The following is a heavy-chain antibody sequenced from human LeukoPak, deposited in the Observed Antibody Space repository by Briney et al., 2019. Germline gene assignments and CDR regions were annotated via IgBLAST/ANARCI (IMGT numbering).Heavy chain of an antibody. CDR2: IIPILGIA. CDR1: GGTFSSYA. D-gene: IGHD1-26*01. Sequence: ASVKVSCKASGGTFSSYAISWVRQAPGQGLEWMGRIIPILGIANYAQKFQGRVTITADKSTCTAYMELSSLRSEDTAVYYCNTGATVETFDIWGQGTMVTVSS. V-gene: IGHV1-69*04. J-gene: IGHJ3*02. CDR3: NTGATVETFDI.